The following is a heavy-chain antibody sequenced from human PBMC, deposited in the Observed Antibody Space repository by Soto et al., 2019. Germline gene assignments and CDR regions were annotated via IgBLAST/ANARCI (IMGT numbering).Heavy chain of an antibody. J-gene: IGHJ3*02. CDR1: GFSLSNARMG. CDR2: IFSNDEK. V-gene: IGHV2-26*01. D-gene: IGHD5-12*01. CDR3: ARISEEYSVYDRVRAYDAFDI. Sequence: QVTLKESGPVLVKPTETLTLTCTVSGFSLSNARMGVSWIRQPPGKALEWLAHIFSNDEKSYSTSLKSRVTISKDTSKSQVVLTLTNMDPVDTATYCCARISEEYSVYDRVRAYDAFDIWGQGTMVTVSS.